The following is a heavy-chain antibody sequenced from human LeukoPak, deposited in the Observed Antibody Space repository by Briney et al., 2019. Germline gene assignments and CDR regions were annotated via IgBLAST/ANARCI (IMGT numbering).Heavy chain of an antibody. J-gene: IGHJ4*02. V-gene: IGHV4-39*01. Sequence: SETLSLTCTVSGVSISRSNDCWGWIRQSPGKGLEWIGTMDYSGNTYYNPSLKSRVTVSVDTSKNQFSLNVNSVTAADTAVYYCGRTHGSGRSWYLDYWGQGTLVTVSS. CDR1: GVSISRSNDC. CDR2: MDYSGNT. CDR3: GRTHGSGRSWYLDY. D-gene: IGHD3-10*01.